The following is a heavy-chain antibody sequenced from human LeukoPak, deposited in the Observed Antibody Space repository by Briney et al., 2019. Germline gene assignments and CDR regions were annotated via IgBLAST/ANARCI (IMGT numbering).Heavy chain of an antibody. CDR2: IHYSGST. CDR1: GGSIRSSSHY. CDR3: AGHGVFGVLRRGSRQNWFDP. V-gene: IGHV4-39*01. D-gene: IGHD6-13*01. Sequence: SETLSLTCTVSGGSIRSSSHYWGWIRQPPGKGLEWIATIHYSGSTYYNASLKSRVTISVDTSKNQFSLKLSSVTAADTAVYYCAGHGVFGVLRRGSRQNWFDPWGQGTLVTVSS. J-gene: IGHJ5*02.